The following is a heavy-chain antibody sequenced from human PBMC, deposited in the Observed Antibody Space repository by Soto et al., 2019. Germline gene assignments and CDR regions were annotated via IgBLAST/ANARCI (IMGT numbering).Heavy chain of an antibody. D-gene: IGHD3-22*01. CDR1: GYTFTSYG. V-gene: IGHV1-18*01. Sequence: QVQLVQSGAEVKKPGASVKVSCKASGYTFTSYGISWVRQAPGQGLEWMGWISAYNGNTNYAQKFQGRVTITADESTSTAYMELSSLRSEDTAVYYCARPRSYYYDSSGYYRFDYWGQGTLVTVSS. J-gene: IGHJ4*02. CDR3: ARPRSYYYDSSGYYRFDY. CDR2: ISAYNGNT.